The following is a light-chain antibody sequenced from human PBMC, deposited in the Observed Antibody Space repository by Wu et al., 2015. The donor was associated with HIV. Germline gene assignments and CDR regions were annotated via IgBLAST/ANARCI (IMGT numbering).Light chain of an antibody. V-gene: IGKV3-20*01. CDR3: QQYGDSQGFI. CDR1: QSVSSTN. Sequence: EIVLTQSPGTLSLSPGERATLSCRASQSVSSTNLAWYQHKPGQAPGLLIYGTSNRATGIPDRFSGSWSGTDFTLTISRLDPEDFAVYYCQQYGDSQGFIFGPGTKVDIK. J-gene: IGKJ3*01. CDR2: GTS.